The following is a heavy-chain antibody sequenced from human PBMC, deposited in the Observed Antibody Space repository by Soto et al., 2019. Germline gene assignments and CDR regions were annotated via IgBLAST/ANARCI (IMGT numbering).Heavy chain of an antibody. CDR3: VRGGGGGLFDP. CDR1: GFTCGDSY. Sequence: SLRLSCAGSGFTCGDSYMSWIRQAPGKGLEWLSYISPGSRYPAYADSVKGRFTISRDNAKRSLYLQMMSLTAEDTAIYYCVRGGGGGLFDPWGQGTMVTGSS. V-gene: IGHV3-11*06. D-gene: IGHD2-15*01. CDR2: ISPGSRYP. J-gene: IGHJ5*02.